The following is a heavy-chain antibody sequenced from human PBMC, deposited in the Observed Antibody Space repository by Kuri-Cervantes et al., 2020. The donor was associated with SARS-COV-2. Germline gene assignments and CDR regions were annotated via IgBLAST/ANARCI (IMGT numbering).Heavy chain of an antibody. D-gene: IGHD3-9*01. Sequence: SETLSLTCTVSGGSISSGGYYWSWIRQHPGKGLEWIGYIYYSGSTYYNPSLKSRVTISVDTSKNQFSLKLSSVTAADTVVYYCARSDILTGYYNWFDPWGQGTLVTVSS. CDR3: ARSDILTGYYNWFDP. J-gene: IGHJ5*02. CDR2: IYYSGST. V-gene: IGHV4-31*03. CDR1: GGSISSGGYY.